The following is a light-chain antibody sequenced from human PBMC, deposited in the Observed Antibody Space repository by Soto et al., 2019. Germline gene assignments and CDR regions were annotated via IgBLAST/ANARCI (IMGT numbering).Light chain of an antibody. J-gene: IGKJ4*02. V-gene: IGKV3-11*01. CDR2: DAS. Sequence: EIVLTQSPATLSLSPGERATLSCRASQSVSSYLAWYQQKPGQAPRLLIYDASNRATGIPARFSGSGSGTAFTLTISRLEPEDSGVYYCQQRSNWPTFGGGTKVEI. CDR1: QSVSSY. CDR3: QQRSNWPT.